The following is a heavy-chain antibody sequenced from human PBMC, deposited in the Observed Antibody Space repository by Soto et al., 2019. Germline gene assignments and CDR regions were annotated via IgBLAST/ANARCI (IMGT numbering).Heavy chain of an antibody. J-gene: IGHJ6*02. V-gene: IGHV1-18*01. CDR1: GYTFTSYV. Sequence: AAVKVSCKASGYTFTSYVISWVRQAPGQGLEWMGWISAYNGNTNYAQKLQGRVTITADASTSTAYMELSSLRSEDTAVYYCARQSPPYYGMDVWGQGTTVTVSS. CDR3: ARQSPPYYGMDV. CDR2: ISAYNGNT.